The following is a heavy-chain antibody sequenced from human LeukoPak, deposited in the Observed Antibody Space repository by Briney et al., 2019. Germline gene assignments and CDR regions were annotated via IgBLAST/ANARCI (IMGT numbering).Heavy chain of an antibody. CDR2: ISAYNGNT. CDR1: GYTFTSYG. CDR3: ACEQWLGAFDI. J-gene: IGHJ3*02. Sequence: ASVKVSCKASGYTFTSYGMSWVRQAPGQGLEWMGWISAYNGNTNYAQKLQGRVTMTTDTSTRTAYMELRSLRSDDTAVYYCACEQWLGAFDIWGQGKMGTVSS. D-gene: IGHD6-19*01. V-gene: IGHV1-18*04.